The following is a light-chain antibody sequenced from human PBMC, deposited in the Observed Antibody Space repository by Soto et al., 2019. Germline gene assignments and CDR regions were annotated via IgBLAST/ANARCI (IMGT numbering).Light chain of an antibody. Sequence: DIQMTQSPSSVSASVGDRVTITCRAGQDINSRLAWYQQKPGKAPKLLIYFAFNLESGVPSRFTGSGSGTDFTLTITSLQPEDFATYYCQQADSLPRTFGGGTKVDIK. CDR3: QQADSLPRT. V-gene: IGKV1-12*01. CDR2: FAF. CDR1: QDINSR. J-gene: IGKJ4*01.